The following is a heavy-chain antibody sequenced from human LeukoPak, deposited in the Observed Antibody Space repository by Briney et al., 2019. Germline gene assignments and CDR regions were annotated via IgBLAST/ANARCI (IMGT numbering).Heavy chain of an antibody. CDR2: ISAYNGNT. J-gene: IGHJ6*02. V-gene: IGHV1-18*01. D-gene: IGHD3-3*01. CDR3: AREGYDFWSGQSYGMDV. CDR1: GYTFTSDG. Sequence: ASVKVSCEASGYTFTSDGISWVRQAPGQGLEWMGWISAYNGNTNYAQKLQGRVTMTTDTSTSTAYMELRSLRSDDTAVYYCAREGYDFWSGQSYGMDVWGQGTTVTVSS.